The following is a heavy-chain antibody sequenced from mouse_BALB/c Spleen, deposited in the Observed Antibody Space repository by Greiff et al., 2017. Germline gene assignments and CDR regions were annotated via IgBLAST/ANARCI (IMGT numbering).Heavy chain of an antibody. Sequence: QVQLQQSGAELVKPGASVKMSCKASGYTFTSYWMHWVKQRPGQGLEWIGYINPSTGYTEYNQKFKDKATLTADKSSSTAYMQLSSLTSEDSAVYYCARHPYCNYSYWGQGTTLTVSS. V-gene: IGHV1-7*01. J-gene: IGHJ2*01. CDR1: GYTFTSYW. CDR2: INPSTGYT. CDR3: ARHPYCNYSY. D-gene: IGHD2-1*01.